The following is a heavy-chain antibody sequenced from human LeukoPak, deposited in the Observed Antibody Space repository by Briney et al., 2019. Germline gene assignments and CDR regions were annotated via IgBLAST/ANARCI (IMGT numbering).Heavy chain of an antibody. CDR2: ISWNSGSI. J-gene: IGHJ3*02. CDR3: AKDSRRDITDAFDI. V-gene: IGHV3-9*01. Sequence: GRSLRPSCAASGFTFDDYAMHWVRQAPGKGLEWVSGISWNSGSIGYADSVKGRFTISRDNAKNSLYLQMNSLRAEDTALYYCAKDSRRDITDAFDIWGQGTMVTVSS. D-gene: IGHD1-14*01. CDR1: GFTFDDYA.